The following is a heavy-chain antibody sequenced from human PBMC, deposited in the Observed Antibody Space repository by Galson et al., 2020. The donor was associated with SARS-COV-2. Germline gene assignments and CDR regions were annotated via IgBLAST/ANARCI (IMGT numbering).Heavy chain of an antibody. Sequence: SETLSLTCTVSGGSISSSSYYWGWIRQPPGKGLEWIGSIYYSGSTYYNPSLKSRVTISVDTSKNQFSLKLSSVTAADTAVYYCARAENYYDSSGCELDAFDIWGQGTMVTVSS. CDR1: GGSISSSSYY. CDR3: ARAENYYDSSGCELDAFDI. CDR2: IYYSGST. V-gene: IGHV4-39*07. D-gene: IGHD3-22*01. J-gene: IGHJ3*02.